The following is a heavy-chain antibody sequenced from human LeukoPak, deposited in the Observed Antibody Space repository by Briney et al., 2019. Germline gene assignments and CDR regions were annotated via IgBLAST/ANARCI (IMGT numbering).Heavy chain of an antibody. V-gene: IGHV4-61*02. CDR1: GGSISSGSYY. J-gene: IGHJ3*02. Sequence: SETLSLTCTVSGGSISSGSYYWSWIRQPAGKGLEWIGRIYTSGSTNYNPSLKSRVTISVDTSKNQFSLKLSSVTAADTAVYYCARGPYYYDSSDYYPLTPNDAFDIWGQGTMVTVSS. CDR2: IYTSGST. CDR3: ARGPYYYDSSDYYPLTPNDAFDI. D-gene: IGHD3-22*01.